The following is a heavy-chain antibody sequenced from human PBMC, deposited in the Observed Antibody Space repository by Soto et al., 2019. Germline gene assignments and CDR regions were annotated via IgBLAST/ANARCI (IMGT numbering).Heavy chain of an antibody. J-gene: IGHJ5*02. V-gene: IGHV1-18*01. CDR1: GYTFINYG. Sequence: QVQLVQSGAEVRKPGASVKVSCKTSGYTFINYGVAWVRQAPGQGLEYMGWNSPSNGNTYYAQNFQGLVTMTTDTYTSTAYMEFRSLTSDDTAVYYCARELFTMFGVVNDLWGQGTLVTVAS. D-gene: IGHD3-3*01. CDR3: ARELFTMFGVVNDL. CDR2: NSPSNGNT.